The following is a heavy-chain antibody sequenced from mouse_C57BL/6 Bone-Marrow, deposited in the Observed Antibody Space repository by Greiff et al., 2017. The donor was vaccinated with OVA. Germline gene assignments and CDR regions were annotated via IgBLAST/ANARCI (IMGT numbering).Heavy chain of an antibody. Sequence: QVHVKQSGAELVRPGTSVKVSCKASGYAFTNYLIEWVKQRPGQGLEWIGVINPGSGGTNYNEKFKGKATLTADKSSSTAYMQLSSLTSEDSAVYFCAREGPYSNGFAYWGQGTLVTVSA. D-gene: IGHD2-5*01. CDR2: INPGSGGT. J-gene: IGHJ3*01. CDR3: AREGPYSNGFAY. V-gene: IGHV1-54*01. CDR1: GYAFTNYL.